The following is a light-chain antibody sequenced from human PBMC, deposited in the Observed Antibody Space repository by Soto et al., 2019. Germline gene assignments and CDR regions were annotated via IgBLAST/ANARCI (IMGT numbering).Light chain of an antibody. CDR1: SSDVGGYNY. J-gene: IGLJ1*01. V-gene: IGLV2-8*01. CDR3: SSYAGRNKYV. Sequence: QSVLTQPPSASGSPGQSVTIPCTGTSSDVGGYNYVSWYQQYPGKAPKLMIHDVIKRPSGVPDRFSASKSGNTAFLTVSGLQAEDEADYYCSSYAGRNKYVFGTGTKVTVL. CDR2: DVI.